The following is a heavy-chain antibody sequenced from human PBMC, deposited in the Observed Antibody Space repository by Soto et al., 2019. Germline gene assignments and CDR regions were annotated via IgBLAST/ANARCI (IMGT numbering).Heavy chain of an antibody. CDR2: ISGSGGST. D-gene: IGHD6-13*01. J-gene: IGHJ4*02. V-gene: IGHV3-23*01. CDR3: AKDQGSSWYEIDY. Sequence: GGSLRLSCAASGFTFSNYAVTWVRQAPGKGLEWVSTISGSGGSTYYADSVKGRFTISRDNSKNTLYLQMNSLRAEDTAVYYCAKDQGSSWYEIDYWGQGTLVPSPQ. CDR1: GFTFSNYA.